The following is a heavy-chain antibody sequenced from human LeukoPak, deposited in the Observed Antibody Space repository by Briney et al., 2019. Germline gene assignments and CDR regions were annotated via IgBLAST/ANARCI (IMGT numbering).Heavy chain of an antibody. J-gene: IGHJ3*02. D-gene: IGHD3-22*01. V-gene: IGHV4-59*01. CDR1: GGSISSNY. CDR3: ARVPLNDSSGYDDAFDI. Sequence: PSQTLSLTCTVSGGSISSNYWSWIRQPPGKGLEWIGSIHYSGSTNYNPSLKSRVTISVDTSKNQFSLKLSSVTAADTAVYYCARVPLNDSSGYDDAFDIWGQGTMVTVSS. CDR2: IHYSGST.